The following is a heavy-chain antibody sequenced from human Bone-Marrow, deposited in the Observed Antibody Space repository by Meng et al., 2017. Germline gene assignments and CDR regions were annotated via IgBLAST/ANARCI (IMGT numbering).Heavy chain of an antibody. J-gene: IGHJ6*02. CDR3: AKNMKYSDGPDYYYGMDV. CDR2: INTDGSIT. Sequence: GGSLRLSCAVSGFTLSSHYMHWVRQAPGKGLVWVSRINTDGSITRYADSVKGRFTISRDNAKSTLYLQMNSLRAEDTAVYYCAKNMKYSDGPDYYYGMDVWGQGTTVTVSS. CDR1: GFTLSSHY. V-gene: IGHV3-74*01. D-gene: IGHD5-18*01.